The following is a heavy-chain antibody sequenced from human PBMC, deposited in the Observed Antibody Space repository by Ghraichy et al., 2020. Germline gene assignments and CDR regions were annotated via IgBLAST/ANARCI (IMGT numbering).Heavy chain of an antibody. CDR2: ISGSGGST. V-gene: IGHV3-23*01. CDR1: GFTFSSYA. J-gene: IGHJ4*02. CDR3: AKDSSSIMTTVTFGY. Sequence: LSLTCAASGFTFSSYAMSWVRQAPGKGLEWVSAISGSGGSTYYADSVKGRFTISRDNSKNTLYLQMNSLRAEDTVVYYCAKDSSSIMTTVTFGYWGQGTLVTVSS. D-gene: IGHD4-11*01.